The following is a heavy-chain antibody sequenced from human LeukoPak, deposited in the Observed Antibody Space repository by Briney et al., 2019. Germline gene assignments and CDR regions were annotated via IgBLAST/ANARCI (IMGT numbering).Heavy chain of an antibody. CDR1: GFTFGSNS. Sequence: GGSLSLSCAAPGFTFGSNSLTWVRQAPGKGLEWVSSISSSNSYIYYADSVKGRFTISRDNAKNSLYLQMNSLRAEDTAVYYCAREMGLWGQGTLVTVSS. CDR2: ISSSNSYI. D-gene: IGHD5-24*01. J-gene: IGHJ4*02. V-gene: IGHV3-21*01. CDR3: AREMGL.